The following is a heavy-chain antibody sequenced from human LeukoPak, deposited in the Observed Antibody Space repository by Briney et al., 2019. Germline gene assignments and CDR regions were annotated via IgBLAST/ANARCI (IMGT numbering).Heavy chain of an antibody. J-gene: IGHJ4*02. D-gene: IGHD3-10*01. V-gene: IGHV4-39*07. CDR3: AKLGYGSGSH. Sequence: PSETLSLTCTVSGGSISSSSYYWRWIRQPPGKGLEWIGEINHSGSTNYNPSLKSRVTISVDTSKNQFSLKLSSVTAADTAVYYCAKLGYGSGSHWGQGTLVTVSS. CDR2: INHSGST. CDR1: GGSISSSSYY.